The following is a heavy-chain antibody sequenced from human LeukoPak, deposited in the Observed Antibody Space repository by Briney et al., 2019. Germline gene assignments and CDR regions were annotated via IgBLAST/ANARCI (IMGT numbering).Heavy chain of an antibody. CDR3: AKRGQGGFSFDP. J-gene: IGHJ5*02. V-gene: IGHV4-34*01. CDR2: GGNSGGT. D-gene: IGHD1-26*01. Sequence: SETLSLTCAVYGGSLNGYYWSWIRQPPGKGLEWIGEGGNSGGTKFNPSLKSRVTISADTSKNQFSLKLSSVTAADTAVYYCAKRGQGGFSFDPWGQGPLVPVS. CDR1: GGSLNGYY.